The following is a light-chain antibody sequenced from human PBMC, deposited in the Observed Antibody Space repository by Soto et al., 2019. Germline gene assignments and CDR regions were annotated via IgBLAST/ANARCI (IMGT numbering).Light chain of an antibody. CDR3: HQCSDSPLS. V-gene: IGKV3-20*01. CDR2: GAS. CDR1: QSVTNNY. Sequence: EIVLTQSPGTLSLSPGERATLSCRASQSVTNNYLACYQQKPGQPPRLLIYGASSRATGIPERFSGSGSGTYFTLTISRLEPEDFAVYYCHQCSDSPLSFGGGTKVEIK. J-gene: IGKJ4*01.